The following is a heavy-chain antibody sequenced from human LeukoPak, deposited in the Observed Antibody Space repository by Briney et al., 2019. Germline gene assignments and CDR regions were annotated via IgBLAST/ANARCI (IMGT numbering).Heavy chain of an antibody. CDR1: GGSISRSTYY. J-gene: IGHJ4*02. Sequence: SETLSLTCTVSGGSISRSTYYWAWIRQPPGKGLEWIGSIYYSGSTNYSPSLKSRVTISVDTSKNQFSLKLSSVTAADTAVYYCARGGYSYGHHYFDYWGQGTLVTVSS. D-gene: IGHD5-18*01. CDR3: ARGGYSYGHHYFDY. V-gene: IGHV4-39*07. CDR2: IYYSGST.